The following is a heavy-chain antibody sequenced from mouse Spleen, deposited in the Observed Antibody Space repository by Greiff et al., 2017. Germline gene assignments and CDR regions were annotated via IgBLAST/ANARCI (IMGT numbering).Heavy chain of an antibody. J-gene: IGHJ2*01. CDR3: ARDGLSGKGYFDY. CDR1: GFTFSSYA. CDR2: ISSGGSYT. Sequence: EVKLMESGGGLVKPGGSLKLSCAASGFTFSSYAMSWVRQSPEKRLEWVAEISSGGSYTYYPDTVTGRFTISRDNAKNTLYLEMSSLRSEDTAMYYCARDGLSGKGYFDYWGQGTTLTVSS. V-gene: IGHV5-9-4*01. D-gene: IGHD2-1*01.